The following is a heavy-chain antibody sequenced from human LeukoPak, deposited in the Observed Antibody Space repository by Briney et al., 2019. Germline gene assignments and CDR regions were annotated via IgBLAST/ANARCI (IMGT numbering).Heavy chain of an antibody. V-gene: IGHV4-34*01. CDR1: GGSFSGYY. J-gene: IGHJ5*02. CDR2: INHSGST. D-gene: IGHD3-3*01. CDR3: ARGVVTIFGVVIPHWFDP. Sequence: PSETLSLTCAVYGGSFSGYYWSWIRQPPGKGLEWIGEINHSGSTNYNPSPKSRVTISVDTSKNQFSLKLSSVTAADTAVYYCARGVVTIFGVVIPHWFDPWGQGTLVTVSS.